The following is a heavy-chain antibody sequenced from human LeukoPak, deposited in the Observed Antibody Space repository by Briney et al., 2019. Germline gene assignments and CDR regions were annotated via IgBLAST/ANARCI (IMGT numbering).Heavy chain of an antibody. CDR1: GGSISRYY. CDR3: ARENPYGDYLYFDY. V-gene: IGHV4-4*07. Sequence: PSETLSLTCTVSGGSISRYYWSWIRQPAGKGLEWIGRIYTSGSTNYNPSLKSRVTMSVDTSKNQFSLKLSSVTAADTAVYYCARENPYGDYLYFDYWGQGTLVTVSS. D-gene: IGHD4-17*01. J-gene: IGHJ4*02. CDR2: IYTSGST.